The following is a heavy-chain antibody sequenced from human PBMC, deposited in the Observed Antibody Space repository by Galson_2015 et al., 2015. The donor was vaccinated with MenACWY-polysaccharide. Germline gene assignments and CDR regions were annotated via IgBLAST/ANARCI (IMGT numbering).Heavy chain of an antibody. Sequence: SLRLSCAASGFNFSILVMTWVRQGPGKGLEWVSAISPGSQTTYYSDSVKGRFSISRDNSKDTLYLQMDSLRAEDTAVYYCVKGGWGDKWGQGTLFSGSS. CDR3: VKGGWGDK. CDR2: ISPGSQTT. D-gene: IGHD1-26*01. V-gene: IGHV3-23*01. J-gene: IGHJ4*02. CDR1: GFNFSILV.